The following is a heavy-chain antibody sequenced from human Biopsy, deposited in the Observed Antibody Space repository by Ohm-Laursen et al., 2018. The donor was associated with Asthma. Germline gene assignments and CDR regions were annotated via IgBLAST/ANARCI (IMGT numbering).Heavy chain of an antibody. V-gene: IGHV3-30*03. D-gene: IGHD4-23*01. CDR1: GFSFSNFA. CDR3: ARTHERWTSIQDDALDI. J-gene: IGHJ3*02. Sequence: SLRLSCAAPGFSFSNFAIHRVRQAPGKGLEWVAVISYDGGNKFYGDSVKGRFTLSRDNSRNTLYLQMNSLRVEDTAIYYCARTHERWTSIQDDALDIWGQGTMVIVSS. CDR2: ISYDGGNK.